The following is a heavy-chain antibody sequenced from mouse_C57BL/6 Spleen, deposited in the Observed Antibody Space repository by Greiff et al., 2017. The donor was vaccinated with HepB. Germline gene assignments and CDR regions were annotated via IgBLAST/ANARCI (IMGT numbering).Heavy chain of an antibody. Sequence: EVHLVESEGGLVQPGRSMKLSCTASGFTFSDYYMAWVRQVPEKGLEWVANINYDGSSTYYLDSLKSRFIISRDNAKNILYLQMSSLKSEDTATYYCAREIDSSGLYAMDYWGQGTSVTVSS. CDR2: INYDGSST. V-gene: IGHV5-16*01. J-gene: IGHJ4*01. CDR3: AREIDSSGLYAMDY. CDR1: GFTFSDYY. D-gene: IGHD3-2*02.